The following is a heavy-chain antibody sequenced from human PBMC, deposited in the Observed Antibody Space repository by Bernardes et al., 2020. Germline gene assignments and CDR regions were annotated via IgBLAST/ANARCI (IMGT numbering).Heavy chain of an antibody. CDR3: AKDYVAAANYYYYYMDV. CDR2: ISASGGTT. V-gene: IGHV3-23*01. CDR1: GFTFSSYY. J-gene: IGHJ6*03. D-gene: IGHD6-13*01. Sequence: GGSLRLSCAASGFTFSSYYMGWARQAPGKGLEWVSTISASGGTTYYADSVKGRFTISRDNSKSTLYLQMNSLRAEDTAVYYCAKDYVAAANYYYYYMDVWGKGTTVTVSS.